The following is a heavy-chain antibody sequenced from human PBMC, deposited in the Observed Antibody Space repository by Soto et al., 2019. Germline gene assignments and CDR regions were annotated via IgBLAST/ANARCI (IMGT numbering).Heavy chain of an antibody. CDR2: MYYSGTT. CDR1: GFSISSGYY. J-gene: IGHJ5*02. CDR3: ARVGPYCGGDCYSPPP. V-gene: IGHV4-38-2*01. D-gene: IGHD2-21*02. Sequence: SETLSLTCAVSGFSISSGYYWGWIRQPPGKGLEWIGSMYYSGTTYYNPSLKSRVAISVDTSKNQLSLKLRAVTAADTAVYYCARVGPYCGGDCYSPPPWGQGTLVTVSS.